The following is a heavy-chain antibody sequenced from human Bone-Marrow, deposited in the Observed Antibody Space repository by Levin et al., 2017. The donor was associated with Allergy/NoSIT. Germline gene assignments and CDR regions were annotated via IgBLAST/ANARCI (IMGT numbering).Heavy chain of an antibody. CDR1: GTSVSSYY. D-gene: IGHD6-19*01. J-gene: IGHJ4*02. V-gene: IGHV4-59*02. CDR2: IFYTGTT. CDR3: TRGSRRLDD. Sequence: SETLSLSCSVSGTSVSSYYWSWVRQPPGKGLEWIGYIFYTGTTKHNPSLKSRVSFSVDTSKNEFSLNLTDVTAADTAVYYCTRGSRRLDDWSQGTLVTVSS.